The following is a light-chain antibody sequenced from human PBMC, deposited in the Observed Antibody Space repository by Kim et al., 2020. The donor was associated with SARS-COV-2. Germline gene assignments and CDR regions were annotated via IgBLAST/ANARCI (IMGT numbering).Light chain of an antibody. CDR3: QVWDSDSDHWV. Sequence: APGKADRITCGGNNSGSKSVHWCQQKPGQAPVFVIYSDSDRPSGIPERFSGSNAANTATLTISRVEAGDEADYYCQVWDSDSDHWVFGGGTQLTVL. V-gene: IGLV3-21*04. CDR2: SDS. CDR1: NSGSKS. J-gene: IGLJ3*02.